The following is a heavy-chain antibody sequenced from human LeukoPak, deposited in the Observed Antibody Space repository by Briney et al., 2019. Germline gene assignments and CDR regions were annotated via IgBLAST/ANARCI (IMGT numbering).Heavy chain of an antibody. V-gene: IGHV3-23*01. CDR3: AKAVLPLYYFDY. J-gene: IGHJ4*02. CDR1: GLTFSSYG. Sequence: GGSLRLSCAASGLTFSSYGMSRVRQAPGKGLEWVSAISGSGGSTYYADSVKGPFTISRDNSKNTLYLQMNSLRAEDTAVYYCAKAVLPLYYFDYWGQGTLVTVSS. D-gene: IGHD3-10*01. CDR2: ISGSGGST.